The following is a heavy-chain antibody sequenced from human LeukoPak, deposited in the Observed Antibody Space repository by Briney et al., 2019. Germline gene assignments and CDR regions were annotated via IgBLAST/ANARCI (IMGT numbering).Heavy chain of an antibody. D-gene: IGHD2-2*01. CDR1: GFTFSSYA. CDR3: ARFGHCSSTSCYYYYYYGMEV. Sequence: GGSLRLSCAASGFTFSSYAMHWVRQAPGKGLEWVAVISYDGSNKYYADSVKGRFTISRDNSKNTLYLQMNSLRAEDTAVYYCARFGHCSSTSCYYYYYYGMEVWGQGTTVTVSS. CDR2: ISYDGSNK. J-gene: IGHJ6*02. V-gene: IGHV3-30-3*01.